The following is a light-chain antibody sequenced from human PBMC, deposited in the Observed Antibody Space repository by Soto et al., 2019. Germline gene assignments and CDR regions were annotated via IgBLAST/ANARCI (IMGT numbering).Light chain of an antibody. CDR2: DVT. CDR3: SSFTGSSYV. J-gene: IGLJ1*01. Sequence: QSVLTQPASVSGAPGQSVTICCTGTSSDVGNNNYVSWYQHNPGRAPKVMICDVTNRPSGVSNRFSGSKSGNTDSLTISGLQAEDEADYYCSSFTGSSYVFGTGTKVSV. CDR1: SSDVGNNNY. V-gene: IGLV2-14*03.